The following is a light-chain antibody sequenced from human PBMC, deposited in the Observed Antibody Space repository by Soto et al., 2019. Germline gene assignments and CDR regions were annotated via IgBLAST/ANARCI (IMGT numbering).Light chain of an antibody. CDR1: NIGSKS. J-gene: IGLJ2*01. CDR3: QVWDGTSDPHVV. Sequence: SYELTQPPSVTVAPGQTARISCGGNNIGSKSVHWYQQKPGQAPVLVIYDDSDRPSGIPERFSGSNSGSTATLTISRVEAGDEADYYCQVWDGTSDPHVVFGGGTKVTVL. CDR2: DDS. V-gene: IGLV3-21*02.